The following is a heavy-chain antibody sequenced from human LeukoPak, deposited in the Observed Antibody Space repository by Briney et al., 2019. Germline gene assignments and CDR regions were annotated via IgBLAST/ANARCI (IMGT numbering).Heavy chain of an antibody. J-gene: IGHJ4*02. Sequence: GRSLRLSCAASGFTFDDYAMHWVRQAPGKGLEWVSGISWNSGSIGYADSVKGRFTISRDNAKNSLYLQMNSLRAEDTALYYCAKDYYGSGSYRAKCLDYWGQGTLVTVSS. CDR1: GFTFDDYA. D-gene: IGHD3-10*01. CDR3: AKDYYGSGSYRAKCLDY. CDR2: ISWNSGSI. V-gene: IGHV3-9*01.